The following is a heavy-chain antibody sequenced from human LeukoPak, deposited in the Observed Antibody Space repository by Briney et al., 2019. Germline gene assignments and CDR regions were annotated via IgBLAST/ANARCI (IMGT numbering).Heavy chain of an antibody. J-gene: IGHJ6*03. CDR1: GYTFTSYY. V-gene: IGHV1-46*01. CDR3: ATVARSRYYYMDV. Sequence: ASVKVSCKASGYTFTSYYMHWVRQAPGQGLEWMGIINPSGGSTSYAQKFQGRVTMTRDTSTSTVYMELSSLRSEDTAVYYCATVARSRYYYMDVWGKGTTVTVSS. CDR2: INPSGGST.